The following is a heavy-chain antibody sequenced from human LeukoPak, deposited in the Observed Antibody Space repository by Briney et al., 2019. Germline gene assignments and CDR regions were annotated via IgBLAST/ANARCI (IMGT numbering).Heavy chain of an antibody. CDR3: AKGSEGYSSSWYGIYYFDY. CDR2: ISYDGSNK. Sequence: GGSLRLSCAASGFTFSGYGMHWVRQAPGKGLEWVAVISYDGSNKYYADSVKGRFTISRDNSKNTLYLQMNSLRAEDMAVYYCAKGSEGYSSSWYGIYYFDYWGQGTLVTVSS. V-gene: IGHV3-30*18. D-gene: IGHD6-13*01. CDR1: GFTFSGYG. J-gene: IGHJ4*02.